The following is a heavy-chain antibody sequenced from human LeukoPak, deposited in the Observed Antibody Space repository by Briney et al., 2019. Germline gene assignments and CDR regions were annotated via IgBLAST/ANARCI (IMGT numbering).Heavy chain of an antibody. V-gene: IGHV1-69*13. Sequence: SEKVSCKASGGTFSSYAISWVRQAPGQGLEWMGRIIPIFGTANYAQKFQGRVTITADESTSTAYMELSSLRSEDTAVYYCASLYCSGGSCYGSYYYYGMDVWGQGTTVTVSS. J-gene: IGHJ6*02. CDR1: GGTFSSYA. CDR3: ASLYCSGGSCYGSYYYYGMDV. CDR2: IIPIFGTA. D-gene: IGHD2-15*01.